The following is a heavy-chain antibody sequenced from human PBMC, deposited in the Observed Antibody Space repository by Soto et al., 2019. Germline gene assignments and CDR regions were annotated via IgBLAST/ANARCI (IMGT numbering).Heavy chain of an antibody. Sequence: EVQLVESGGGVVRPGGSLRLSCAACVFPFEAHGITWVRRVPGKGVEWVAEINWSGSSTSYADSVKGRFTISRDNAKNSLYLQMNSLRAEDTALYFCARDGGVAVAVDASDIWGQGTMVTVSS. CDR3: ARDGGVAVAVDASDI. CDR2: INWSGSST. D-gene: IGHD6-19*01. CDR1: VFPFEAHG. V-gene: IGHV3-20*04. J-gene: IGHJ3*02.